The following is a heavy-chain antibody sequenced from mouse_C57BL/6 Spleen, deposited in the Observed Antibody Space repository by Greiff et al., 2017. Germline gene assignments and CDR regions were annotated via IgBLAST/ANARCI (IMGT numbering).Heavy chain of an antibody. CDR1: GFTFSDYG. J-gene: IGHJ2*01. CDR3: ARMDYGSSDGFDY. CDR2: ISSGSSTI. V-gene: IGHV5-17*01. D-gene: IGHD1-1*01. Sequence: DVMLVASGGGLVKPGGSLKLSCAASGFTFSDYGMHWVRQAPEKGLEWVAYISSGSSTIYYADTVKGRFTISRDNAKNTLFLQLTSLRSEDTAMYYCARMDYGSSDGFDYWGQGTTLTVSS.